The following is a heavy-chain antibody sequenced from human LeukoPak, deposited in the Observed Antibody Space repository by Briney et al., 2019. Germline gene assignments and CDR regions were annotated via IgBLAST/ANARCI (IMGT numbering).Heavy chain of an antibody. CDR2: MKQDGSEK. V-gene: IGHV3-7*01. CDR1: GINFRGYW. D-gene: IGHD4-17*01. J-gene: IGHJ4*02. Sequence: PGGSLRLSCAVSGINFRGYWMAWVRQAPGKGLEWVANMKQDGSEKYYVDSVKGRFTISRDNAKNSLYLEMNSLRVEDTAVYYRARDLGHTDYDLYDYWGQGTLVTVSS. CDR3: ARDLGHTDYDLYDY.